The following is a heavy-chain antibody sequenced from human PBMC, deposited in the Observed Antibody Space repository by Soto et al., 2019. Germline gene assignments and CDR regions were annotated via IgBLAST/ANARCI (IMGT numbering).Heavy chain of an antibody. CDR3: ARQPPRVSSWGYYYYGMDV. J-gene: IGHJ6*02. D-gene: IGHD6-13*01. Sequence: EVQLVQSGAEVKKPGESLQISCKGSGYSFTSYWIGWVRQMPGKGLEWMGIIYPGDSDTRYSPSFQGQVTISADKSISTAYLQWSSLKASDTAMYYCARQPPRVSSWGYYYYGMDVWGQGTTVTVSS. CDR1: GYSFTSYW. CDR2: IYPGDSDT. V-gene: IGHV5-51*01.